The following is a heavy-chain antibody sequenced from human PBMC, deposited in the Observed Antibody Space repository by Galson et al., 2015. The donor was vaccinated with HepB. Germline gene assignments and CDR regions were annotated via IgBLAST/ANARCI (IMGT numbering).Heavy chain of an antibody. Sequence: SLRLSCAASGFAFSSYGMHWVRQAPGKGLEWVAVIWFDENNKYYADSVKGRFTISRDNSKNTLYLQMNSLRAEDTAVYYCARAPGRGRSLLGDGKDVWGQGTTVTVSS. D-gene: IGHD3-3*01. J-gene: IGHJ6*02. CDR1: GFAFSSYG. CDR2: IWFDENNK. CDR3: ARAPGRGRSLLGDGKDV. V-gene: IGHV3-33*08.